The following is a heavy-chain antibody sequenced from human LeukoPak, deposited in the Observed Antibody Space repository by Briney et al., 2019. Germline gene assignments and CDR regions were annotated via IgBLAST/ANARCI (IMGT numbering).Heavy chain of an antibody. Sequence: GGSLRLSCAASGFTFSDYYMSRIRQAPGKGLEWVSYISSSGSTIYYADSVKGRFTISRDNAKNSLYLQMDSLRAGDTAVYYCAREFSSPGYYYYGMDVWGQGTTVTVSS. J-gene: IGHJ6*02. CDR2: ISSSGSTI. D-gene: IGHD6-6*01. CDR1: GFTFSDYY. CDR3: AREFSSPGYYYYGMDV. V-gene: IGHV3-11*01.